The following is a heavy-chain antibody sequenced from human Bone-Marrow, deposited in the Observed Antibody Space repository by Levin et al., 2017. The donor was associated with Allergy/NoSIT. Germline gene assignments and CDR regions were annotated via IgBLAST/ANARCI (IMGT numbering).Heavy chain of an antibody. D-gene: IGHD2-15*01. CDR3: AKDTSGGNCGWFDP. J-gene: IGHJ5*02. CDR2: ISWNSGSI. Sequence: SLKISCAASGFTFDDYAMHWVRQAPGKGLEWVSGISWNSGSIGYADSVKGRFTISRDNAKNSLYLQMNSLRAEDTALYYCAKDTSGGNCGWFDPWGQGTLVTVSS. V-gene: IGHV3-9*01. CDR1: GFTFDDYA.